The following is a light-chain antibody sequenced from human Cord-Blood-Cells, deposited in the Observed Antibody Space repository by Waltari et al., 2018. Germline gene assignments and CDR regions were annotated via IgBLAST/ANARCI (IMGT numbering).Light chain of an antibody. V-gene: IGKV3-20*01. CDR2: GAS. J-gene: IGKJ2*01. Sequence: EIVCTQSPGPLSWSPGERATLSCRASQSVSSSYLAWYQQKPGQAPRLLIYGASSRATGIPDRFSGSGSGTDFTLTISRLEPEDFAVYYCQQYGSSPYTFGQGTKLEIK. CDR1: QSVSSSY. CDR3: QQYGSSPYT.